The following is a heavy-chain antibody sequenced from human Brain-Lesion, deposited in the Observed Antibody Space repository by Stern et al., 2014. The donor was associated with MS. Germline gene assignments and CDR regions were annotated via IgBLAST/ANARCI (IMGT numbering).Heavy chain of an antibody. J-gene: IGHJ4*02. CDR3: ARGVGDY. D-gene: IGHD3-16*01. CDR2: INRDGSDT. CDR1: GFNFSSYW. Sequence: EVQLVESGGGLVQPGGSLRLSCAASGFNFSSYWMHWVRQFPEKGLFWVSQINRDGSDTSYADSVKGRFSISRDNIRNMLYLRMTSLRAEDTAVYYCARGVGDYWGQGARVPVSS. V-gene: IGHV3-74*01.